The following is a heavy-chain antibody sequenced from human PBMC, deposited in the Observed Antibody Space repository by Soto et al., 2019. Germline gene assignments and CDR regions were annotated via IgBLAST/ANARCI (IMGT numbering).Heavy chain of an antibody. J-gene: IGHJ4*02. CDR2: ISYNGKNK. D-gene: IGHD2-8*02. CDR1: GFTLNNYA. V-gene: IGHV3-30*04. Sequence: PGGSLRLSCAASGFTLNNYALHWVRQVPGKGLEWVAFISYNGKNKYYGDSVKGRFTISRDDSKNTLYLQMNSLRSEDTAVYYCATDGVEYVVYGLYYFDYWGQGTLVTVSS. CDR3: ATDGVEYVVYGLYYFDY.